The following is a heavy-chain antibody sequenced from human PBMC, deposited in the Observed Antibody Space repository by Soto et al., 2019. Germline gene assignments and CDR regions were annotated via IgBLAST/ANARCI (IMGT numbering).Heavy chain of an antibody. V-gene: IGHV3-30*03. Sequence: QVQLVESGGGVVQPGRSLRLSCAASGFTVNNYGMHWVRQAPGKGLEWVAILAHDGTTTYFGDSVRGRFTVSRDESASTLYLQMNSLRSEDTAVYYCARDWGSSGWFNWFDPWGQGILVIVSS. J-gene: IGHJ5*02. CDR2: LAHDGTTT. D-gene: IGHD6-25*01. CDR3: ARDWGSSGWFNWFDP. CDR1: GFTVNNYG.